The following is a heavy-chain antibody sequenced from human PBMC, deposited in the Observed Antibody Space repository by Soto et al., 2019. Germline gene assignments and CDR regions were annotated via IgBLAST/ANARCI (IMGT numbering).Heavy chain of an antibody. CDR1: GFSLSTSGVG. V-gene: IGHV2-5*02. J-gene: IGHJ4*02. Sequence: QITLKESGPTLVKPTQTLTLTCTFSGFSLSTSGVGVGWIRQPPGKALEWLALIYWDGDKRYSPSLINRLTITQDTSKTQVVLTMTNMDPVDTATYYCAHRPPQAVTPSGFDYWGQGTLVTVSS. CDR2: IYWDGDK. D-gene: IGHD3-10*01. CDR3: AHRPPQAVTPSGFDY.